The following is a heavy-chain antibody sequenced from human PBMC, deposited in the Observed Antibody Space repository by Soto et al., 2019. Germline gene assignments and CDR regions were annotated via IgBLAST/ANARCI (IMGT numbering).Heavy chain of an antibody. V-gene: IGHV1-24*01. J-gene: IGHJ3*02. CDR3: ATSLHLGESYAFDI. CDR1: GDTLTELS. D-gene: IGHD3-16*01. Sequence: ASVKVSCKVSGDTLTELSMHWVRQAPGKGLEWMGGFDPEDGETIYAQKFQGRVTMTEDTSTDTAYMELSSLRSEDTAVYYCATSLHLGESYAFDIWGQGTMVTVSS. CDR2: FDPEDGET.